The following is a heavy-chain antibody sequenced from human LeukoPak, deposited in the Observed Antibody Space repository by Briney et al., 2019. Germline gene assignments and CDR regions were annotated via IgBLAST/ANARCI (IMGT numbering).Heavy chain of an antibody. CDR3: ARGRYRGWFDP. D-gene: IGHD1-1*01. J-gene: IGHJ5*02. CDR1: GGSFSGYY. Sequence: SETLSLTCAVYGGSFSGYYWSWIRQPPGRGLEWIGEINHSGSTNYNPTLKSRVTISVDTSKNQFSLKLSSVTAADTAVYYCARGRYRGWFDPWGQGTLVTVSS. CDR2: INHSGST. V-gene: IGHV4-34*01.